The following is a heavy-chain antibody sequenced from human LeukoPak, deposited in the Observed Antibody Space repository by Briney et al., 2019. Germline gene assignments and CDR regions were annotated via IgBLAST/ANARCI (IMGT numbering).Heavy chain of an antibody. CDR2: FDPEDGET. V-gene: IGHV1-24*01. J-gene: IGHJ4*02. CDR1: GYTLTELS. Sequence: GASVKVSCKVSGYTLTELSMHWVRQAPGKGLEWMGGFDPEDGETIYAQKSQGRVTMTTDTSTSTAYMELRSLRSDDTAVYYCAREAPVLATVVTVLFDYWGQGTLVTVSS. D-gene: IGHD4-23*01. CDR3: AREAPVLATVVTVLFDY.